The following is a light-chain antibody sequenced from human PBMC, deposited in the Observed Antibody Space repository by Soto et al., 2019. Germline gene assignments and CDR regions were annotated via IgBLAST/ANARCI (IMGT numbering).Light chain of an antibody. J-gene: IGLJ2*01. V-gene: IGLV2-14*01. CDR1: SSDVGGYNY. CDR2: DVS. Sequence: QSVLTQPASVSGSPGQSITISCTGTSSDVGGYNYVSWYQQHPGKAPKLMIYDVSNRPSEVSNRFSGSKSGNTASLTISGLQAEDEADYFCRSYTSGSTLVVFGGGTKLTVL. CDR3: RSYTSGSTLVV.